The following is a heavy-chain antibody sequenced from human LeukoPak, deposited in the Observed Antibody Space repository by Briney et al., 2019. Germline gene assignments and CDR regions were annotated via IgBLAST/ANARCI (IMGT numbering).Heavy chain of an antibody. J-gene: IGHJ6*03. Sequence: SVKVSCKASGGTFSSYAISWVRQAPGQGLEWMGGIIPIFGTANYAQKFQGRVTITADESTSTAYMELSSLRSEDTAVYYCAGSGSYYSHLYYYYMDVWGKGTTVTISS. D-gene: IGHD3-10*01. V-gene: IGHV1-69*13. CDR3: AGSGSYYSHLYYYYMDV. CDR1: GGTFSSYA. CDR2: IIPIFGTA.